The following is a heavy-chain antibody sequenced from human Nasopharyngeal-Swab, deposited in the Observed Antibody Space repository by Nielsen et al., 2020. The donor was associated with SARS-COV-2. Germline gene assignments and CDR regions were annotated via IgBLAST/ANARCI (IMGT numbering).Heavy chain of an antibody. J-gene: IGHJ4*02. CDR3: ATSPGSYLAY. CDR2: ISSSSSTI. V-gene: IGHV3-48*02. D-gene: IGHD1-26*01. Sequence: VRQAPGKGLEWVSYISSSSSTIYYADSVKGRFTISRDNAKNSLYLQMNSLGDEDTAVYYCATSPGSYLAYWGQGTLVTVSS.